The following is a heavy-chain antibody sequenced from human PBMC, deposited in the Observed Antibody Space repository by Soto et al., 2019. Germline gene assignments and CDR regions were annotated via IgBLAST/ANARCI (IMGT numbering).Heavy chain of an antibody. D-gene: IGHD3-10*01. V-gene: IGHV5-51*01. CDR1: GYSFTSYW. Sequence: GESLKISCKGSGYSFTSYWIGWVRQMPGKGLEWMGIIYPGDSDTRYSPSFQGQVTISADKSISTAYLQWSSLKASDTAMYYCARLRPRVRGPLRHEVRGVCHYYYMDVWGKGTTVTVSS. J-gene: IGHJ6*03. CDR2: IYPGDSDT. CDR3: ARLRPRVRGPLRHEVRGVCHYYYMDV.